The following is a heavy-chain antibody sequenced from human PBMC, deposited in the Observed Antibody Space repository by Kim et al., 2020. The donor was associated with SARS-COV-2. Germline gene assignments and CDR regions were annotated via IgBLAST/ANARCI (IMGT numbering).Heavy chain of an antibody. V-gene: IGHV2-70*01. Sequence: SGPTLVNPTQTLTLTCTFSGFSLSTSGMCVNWIRQPPGKALEWLALIDWDDDKYYSTSLKTRLTISKDTSKNQVVLTMTNMDPVDTATYYCARSHRLPYYFAYWGPGTLVTVSS. CDR1: GFSLSTSGMC. CDR2: IDWDDDK. CDR3: ARSHRLPYYFAY. J-gene: IGHJ4*02. D-gene: IGHD3-16*02.